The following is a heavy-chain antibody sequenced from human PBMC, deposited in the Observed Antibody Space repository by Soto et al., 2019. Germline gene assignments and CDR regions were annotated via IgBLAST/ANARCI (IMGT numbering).Heavy chain of an antibody. CDR3: ERGSAGIGNFDY. D-gene: IGHD1-1*01. Sequence: QVQLVQSGAEVKKPGASVKVACKASGYTFTNYDFSWVRQAPGQGLEWMGWISTYNGHTDYTQEFQGRVTMTTDPSTTTAYMEPRSLTSDDTAVYYCERGSAGIGNFDYWGQGTLVTVSS. CDR2: ISTYNGHT. CDR1: GYTFTNYD. V-gene: IGHV1-18*04. J-gene: IGHJ4*02.